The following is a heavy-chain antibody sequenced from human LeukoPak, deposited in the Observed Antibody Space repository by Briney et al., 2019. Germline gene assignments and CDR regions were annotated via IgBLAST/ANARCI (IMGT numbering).Heavy chain of an antibody. CDR2: ISYDASNK. J-gene: IGHJ4*02. CDR1: GFTFNTYG. D-gene: IGHD5-18*01. Sequence: GGSLRLSCAASGFTFNTYGMHWVRQAPGKGLEWVAVISYDASNKNYADPVKGRFTISRDYSKNTVYLQVNSLRAEDKAVYFCAKGVGGYTIGYYFDYWGQGTPVTVSS. V-gene: IGHV3-30*18. CDR3: AKGVGGYTIGYYFDY.